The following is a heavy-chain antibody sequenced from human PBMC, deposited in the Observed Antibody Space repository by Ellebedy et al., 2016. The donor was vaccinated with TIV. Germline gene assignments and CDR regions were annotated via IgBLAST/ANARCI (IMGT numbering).Heavy chain of an antibody. J-gene: IGHJ3*02. D-gene: IGHD6-19*01. CDR2: ISWHSGII. V-gene: IGHV3-9*01. CDR3: AKDMGSAVAAGAHDALDI. Sequence: GGSLRLSXAASGFTFDDYAMHWVRQGPWKGLEWVSGISWHSGIIGYADSVKGRFTISRDNAKNSLYLQMNSLRTEDTALYYCAKDMGSAVAAGAHDALDIWGQGTLVTVSS. CDR1: GFTFDDYA.